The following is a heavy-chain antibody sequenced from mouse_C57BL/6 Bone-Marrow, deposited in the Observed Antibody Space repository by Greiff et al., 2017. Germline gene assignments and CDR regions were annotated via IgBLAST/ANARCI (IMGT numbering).Heavy chain of an antibody. Sequence: VQLQQSGAELVRPGASVKLSCTASGFNIKDDYLHWVKQRPEQGLEWIGWIDPENGDTEYASKFQGKATITADTSSNTAYLQLSSLTSEETAVYYCTTRYYYGSSPWYFDVWGTGTTVTVSS. D-gene: IGHD1-1*01. V-gene: IGHV14-4*01. CDR1: GFNIKDDY. CDR2: IDPENGDT. CDR3: TTRYYYGSSPWYFDV. J-gene: IGHJ1*03.